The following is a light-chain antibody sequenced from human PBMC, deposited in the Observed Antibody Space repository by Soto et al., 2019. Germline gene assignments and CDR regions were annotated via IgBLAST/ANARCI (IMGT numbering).Light chain of an antibody. Sequence: TGLSQSAGTLSLSPGERVTLSCRASQDIRSHLAWYQQKPGQAPRLLIFDASSRATGIPDRFSGSGSGTDFTLSISRLEPEDFAVYYCQQYESFPLTFGGGTKVDIK. V-gene: IGKV3-20*01. CDR3: QQYESFPLT. CDR2: DAS. CDR1: QDIRSH. J-gene: IGKJ4*02.